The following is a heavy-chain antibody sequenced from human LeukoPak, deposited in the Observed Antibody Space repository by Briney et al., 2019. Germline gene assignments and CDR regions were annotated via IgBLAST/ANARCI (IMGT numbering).Heavy chain of an antibody. CDR1: GFSVRNNY. V-gene: IGHV3-7*01. CDR3: ARWKMELQRNAFDF. Sequence: PGGSLRLSCAASGFSVRNNYMTWVRQAAGKGLEWVADINQDGSEEYYVQSVKGRFTVSGDNAQNAVFLQMTNLRADDTAVYYCARWKMELQRNAFDFWGQGTVVTVSS. J-gene: IGHJ3*01. CDR2: INQDGSEE. D-gene: IGHD1-26*01.